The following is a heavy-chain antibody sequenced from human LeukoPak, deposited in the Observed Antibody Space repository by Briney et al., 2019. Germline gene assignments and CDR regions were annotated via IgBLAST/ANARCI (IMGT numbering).Heavy chain of an antibody. V-gene: IGHV4-59*01. Sequence: SETLSLTCTVSGGSISSYCWSWIRQPPGKGLEWIGYIYYSGSTNYNPSLKSRVTISVDTSKNQFSLKLSSVTAADTAVYYCAGVGSYFDYWGQGTLVTVSS. CDR2: IYYSGST. D-gene: IGHD1-26*01. CDR1: GGSISSYC. J-gene: IGHJ4*02. CDR3: AGVGSYFDY.